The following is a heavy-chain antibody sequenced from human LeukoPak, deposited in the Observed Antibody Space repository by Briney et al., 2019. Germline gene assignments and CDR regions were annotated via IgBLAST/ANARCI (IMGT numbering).Heavy chain of an antibody. J-gene: IGHJ3*02. CDR3: ARRDSEYFDWSIPQAGAFDI. CDR2: IYPGDSDT. V-gene: IGHV5-51*01. D-gene: IGHD3-9*01. Sequence: GESLKISCKGSGYSFTSYWIGWVRQMPGKGLEWMGIIYPGDSDTRYSPSFQGQVTISADKSISTAYLQWSSLKASDTAMYYCARRDSEYFDWSIPQAGAFDIWGQGTMVTVSS. CDR1: GYSFTSYW.